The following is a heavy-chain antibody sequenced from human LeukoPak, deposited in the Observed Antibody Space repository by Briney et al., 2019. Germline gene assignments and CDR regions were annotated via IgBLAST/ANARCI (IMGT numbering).Heavy chain of an antibody. V-gene: IGHV3-48*03. CDR1: GFTFSSYE. CDR2: ISSSGSTI. D-gene: IGHD6-13*01. J-gene: IGHJ4*02. CDR3: AKLKAAGSNFDY. Sequence: GGSLRLSCAASGFTFSSYEMNWVRQAPGKGLEWVSYISSSGSTIYYADSVKGRFTISRDNSKNTLYLQMNSLRAEDTAVYYCAKLKAAGSNFDYWGQGTLVTVSS.